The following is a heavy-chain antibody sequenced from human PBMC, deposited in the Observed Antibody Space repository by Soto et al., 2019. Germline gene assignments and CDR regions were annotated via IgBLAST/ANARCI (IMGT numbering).Heavy chain of an antibody. CDR1: GYSFTSYW. V-gene: IGHV5-10-1*01. J-gene: IGHJ6*02. CDR3: ARPVPGPYYYYGMDV. Sequence: PGESLKISCKGSGYSFTSYWISWVRQMPGKGLEWMGRIDPSDSYTNYSPSFQGHVTISADKSISTAYLQWSSLKASDTAMYYCARPVPGPYYYYGMDVWGQGTTVTVSS. D-gene: IGHD1-1*01. CDR2: IDPSDSYT.